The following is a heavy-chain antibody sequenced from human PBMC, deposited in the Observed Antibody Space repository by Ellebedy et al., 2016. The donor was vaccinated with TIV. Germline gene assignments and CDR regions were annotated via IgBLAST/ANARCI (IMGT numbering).Heavy chain of an antibody. CDR1: GGSFSGYY. Sequence: MPSETLSLTCAVYGGSFSGYYWSWIRQPPGKGLEWIGEINHSGSTNYNPSLKSRVTISVDTSKNQFSLKLSSVTAADTAVYYCARGPPYRSSWYIYWGQGTLVTVSS. D-gene: IGHD6-13*01. CDR3: ARGPPYRSSWYIY. V-gene: IGHV4-34*01. J-gene: IGHJ4*02. CDR2: INHSGST.